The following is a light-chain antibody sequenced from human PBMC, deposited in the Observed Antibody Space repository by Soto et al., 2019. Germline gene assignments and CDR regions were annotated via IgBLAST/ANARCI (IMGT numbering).Light chain of an antibody. CDR3: QEYNNWPLLT. CDR1: QSVNSK. CDR2: HAS. V-gene: IGKV3D-15*01. Sequence: ILFTQSPGTPSLSPGERAPLSCRASQSVNSKLAWYQQKPGQSPRLVIYHASTRATGIPARFSGSGSGTEFTLTISSLQSEDFAVYYCQEYNNWPLLTFGQGTRLEIK. J-gene: IGKJ5*01.